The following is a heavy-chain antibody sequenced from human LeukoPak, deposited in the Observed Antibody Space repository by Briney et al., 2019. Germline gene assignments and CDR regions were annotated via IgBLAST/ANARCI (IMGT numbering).Heavy chain of an antibody. CDR2: IPGDDSAI. Sequence: PGGSLTPASALVGLTLATISARCVRQAPGKGLEWVSSIPGDDSAIYYADSVKGRFSISKDNSKNTLYLQMNSLRAEDTAIYYCARGFDSDPMDVWGQGTQVTVSS. CDR3: ARGFDSDPMDV. J-gene: IGHJ6*02. D-gene: IGHD3-22*01. CDR1: GLTLATIS. V-gene: IGHV3-23*01.